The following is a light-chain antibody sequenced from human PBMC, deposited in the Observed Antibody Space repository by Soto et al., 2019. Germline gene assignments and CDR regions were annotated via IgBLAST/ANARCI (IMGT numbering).Light chain of an antibody. V-gene: IGKV3-20*01. CDR1: QSVSSNY. J-gene: IGKJ2*01. CDR2: GAS. Sequence: EIVLTQSPGTLSLSPGERATLSCRASQSVSSNYLTWYQQKPRQTPRLLIYGASGRDTGIPDRFSGSGSGTDFTLSISRLEPEDFAVYYCHQYGSAPYTFGQGNKLEIK. CDR3: HQYGSAPYT.